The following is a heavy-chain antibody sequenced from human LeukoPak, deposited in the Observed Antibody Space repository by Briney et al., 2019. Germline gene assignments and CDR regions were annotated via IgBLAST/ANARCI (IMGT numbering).Heavy chain of an antibody. CDR1: GFTFSSYA. D-gene: IGHD6-13*01. V-gene: IGHV3-48*04. Sequence: GGSLRLSCAASGFTFSSYAMSWVRQAPGKGLEWVSYISSSGSTIYYADSVKGRFTISRDNAKNSLYLQMNSLRAEDTAVYYCARDGRRGSSWPYFDYWGQGTLVTVSS. J-gene: IGHJ4*02. CDR2: ISSSGSTI. CDR3: ARDGRRGSSWPYFDY.